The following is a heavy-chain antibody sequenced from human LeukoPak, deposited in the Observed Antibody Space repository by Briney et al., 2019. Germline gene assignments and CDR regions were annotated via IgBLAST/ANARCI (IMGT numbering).Heavy chain of an antibody. Sequence: ASVKVSCKASGYTFTSYGISWVRQSPGQGLEWMGWISAYNGNTNYAQKLQGRVTMTTDTSTSTAYMELRSLRSDDTAVYYCARESSGWYYFDYWGQGTLVTVSS. CDR2: ISAYNGNT. CDR3: ARESSGWYYFDY. V-gene: IGHV1-18*01. CDR1: GYTFTSYG. J-gene: IGHJ4*02. D-gene: IGHD6-19*01.